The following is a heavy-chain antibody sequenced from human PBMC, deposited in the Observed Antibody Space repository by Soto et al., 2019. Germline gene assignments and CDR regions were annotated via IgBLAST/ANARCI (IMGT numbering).Heavy chain of an antibody. CDR3: AKSVRYYYYYMDV. J-gene: IGHJ6*03. Sequence: HPGGSLRLSCAASGFTFSSYAMSWVRQAPGKGLEWVSAISGSGGSTYYADSVKGRFTISRDNSKNTLYLQMNSLRAEDTAVYYCAKSVRYYYYYMDVWGKGTTVTVSS. D-gene: IGHD3-16*02. V-gene: IGHV3-23*01. CDR2: ISGSGGST. CDR1: GFTFSSYA.